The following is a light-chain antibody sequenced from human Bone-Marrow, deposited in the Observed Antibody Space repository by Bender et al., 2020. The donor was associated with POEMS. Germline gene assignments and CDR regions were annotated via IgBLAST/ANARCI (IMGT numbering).Light chain of an antibody. CDR3: QSYDNSLGGWV. CDR1: SSDVGGYNY. Sequence: QSALTQPASVSGSPGQSITISCTGTSSDVGGYNYVSWYQHHPGKAPKLMIYDVINRPSGVPDRFSGSKSGTSASLAITGLQAEDEGDYYCQSYDNSLGGWVFGGGTKLTVL. CDR2: DVI. V-gene: IGLV2-14*03. J-gene: IGLJ3*02.